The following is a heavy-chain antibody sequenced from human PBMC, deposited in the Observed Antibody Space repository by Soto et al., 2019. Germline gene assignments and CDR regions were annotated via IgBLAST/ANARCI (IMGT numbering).Heavy chain of an antibody. V-gene: IGHV2-5*02. J-gene: IGHJ4*02. D-gene: IGHD3-3*01. CDR1: GFSLSTSGVG. CDR2: IYWDDDK. Sequence: QITLKESGPTLVKPTQTLTLTCTFSGFSLSTSGVGVGWIRQPPGKALEWLALIYWDDDKRYSPSLKSRLTITKATPKNQVALTMTNMDPVDTATYYCARGNVFGGGRYYFDYWGQGTLVTVSS. CDR3: ARGNVFGGGRYYFDY.